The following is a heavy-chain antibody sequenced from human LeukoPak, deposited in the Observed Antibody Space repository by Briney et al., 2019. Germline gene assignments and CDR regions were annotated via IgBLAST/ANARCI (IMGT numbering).Heavy chain of an antibody. CDR3: AGEWYNWNGFDY. CDR2: INHSGST. D-gene: IGHD1-1*01. J-gene: IGHJ4*02. V-gene: IGHV4-34*01. CDR1: GGSFSGYY. Sequence: SETLSLTCAVDGGSFSGYYWSWIRQPPGKGLEWIGEINHSGSTNYNPSLKSRVTISVDTSKNQFSLKLSSVTAADTAVYYCAGEWYNWNGFDYWGQGTLVTVSS.